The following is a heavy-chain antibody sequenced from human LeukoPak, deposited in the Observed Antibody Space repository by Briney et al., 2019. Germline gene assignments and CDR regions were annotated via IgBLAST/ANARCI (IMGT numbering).Heavy chain of an antibody. V-gene: IGHV4-4*07. Sequence: SETLSLTWTDSGGSISSYYWSWIRQPAGKGLEWIGRIYTSGSTDYNPSLKSRVTISVDKSKNQFSLKLSSVTAADTAVYYCAYMKGSSWYYFDYWGQGTLVTVSS. CDR1: GGSISSYY. J-gene: IGHJ4*02. CDR2: IYTSGST. D-gene: IGHD6-13*01. CDR3: AYMKGSSWYYFDY.